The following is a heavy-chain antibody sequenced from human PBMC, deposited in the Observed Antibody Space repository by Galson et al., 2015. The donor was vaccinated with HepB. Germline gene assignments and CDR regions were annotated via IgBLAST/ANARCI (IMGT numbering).Heavy chain of an antibody. V-gene: IGHV3-33*01. CDR3: AREDILTGYYSYYYYYGMDV. D-gene: IGHD3-9*01. Sequence: SLRLSCAASGFTFSSYGMHWVRQAPGKGLEWVAVIWYDGSNKYYADSVKGRFTISRDNSKNTLYLQMNSLRAEDTAVYYCAREDILTGYYSYYYYYGMDVWGQGTTVTVSS. J-gene: IGHJ6*02. CDR2: IWYDGSNK. CDR1: GFTFSSYG.